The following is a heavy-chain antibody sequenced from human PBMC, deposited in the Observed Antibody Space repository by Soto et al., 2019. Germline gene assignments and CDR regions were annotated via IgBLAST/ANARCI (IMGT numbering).Heavy chain of an antibody. CDR3: ARQDVVVPAAIPDYDYYYGMDD. J-gene: IGHJ6*02. CDR2: IDPSDSYT. D-gene: IGHD2-2*02. V-gene: IGHV5-10-1*01. CDR1: GYSFTSYW. Sequence: GESLKISCKGSGYSFTSYWISWVRQMPGKGLEWMGRIDPSDSYTNYSPSFQGHVTISADKSISTAYLQWSSLKASDTAMYCCARQDVVVPAAIPDYDYYYGMDDWGQGTTVTVSS.